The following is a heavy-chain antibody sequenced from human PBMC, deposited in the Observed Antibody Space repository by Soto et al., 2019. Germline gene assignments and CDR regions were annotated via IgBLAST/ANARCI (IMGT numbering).Heavy chain of an antibody. CDR1: GFTLGNFG. D-gene: IGHD1-7*01. CDR2: ISNDGTDK. J-gene: IGHJ4*02. CDR3: ARGCSGGTNCFYLDL. V-gene: IGHV3-30*03. Sequence: GGSLRLSCAASGFTLGNFGIHWVRQAPGKGLEWVADISNDGTDKIYGDSVKGRLTISRDNSKSTVYLQMSSLRIEDTAVYYCARGCSGGTNCFYLDLWGQGVLVTVSS.